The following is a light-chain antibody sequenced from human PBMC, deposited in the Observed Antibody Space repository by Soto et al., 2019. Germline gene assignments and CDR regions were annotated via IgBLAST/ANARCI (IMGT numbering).Light chain of an antibody. CDR3: AAWDDSLNGHVV. CDR1: SSNIRSDT. CDR2: HNN. V-gene: IGLV1-44*01. Sequence: QSVLTQPPSASGTPGQRVTISCSGSSSNIRSDTVTWYQQLPGTAPKLLIYHNNQRPSGVPDRFSGSKSGSSASLAISGLQSEDEADYYCAAWDDSLNGHVVFGGGTKLTVL. J-gene: IGLJ2*01.